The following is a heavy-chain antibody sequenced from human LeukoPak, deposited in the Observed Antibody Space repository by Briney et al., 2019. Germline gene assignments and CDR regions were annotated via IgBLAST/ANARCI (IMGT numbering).Heavy chain of an antibody. CDR1: GFTFSSHW. V-gene: IGHV3-7*01. J-gene: IGHJ4*02. CDR2: IKPDGSEK. Sequence: GGSLRLSCAASGFTFSSHWMSWVRQAPGKGLEWVGNIKPDGSEKYYVDSLKGRFIISRDNAKNSLYLQMNSLRAEDMAVYYWGNYFLVGGGPHYFNSGGRGTRVTVSS. CDR3: GNYFLVGGGPHYFNS. D-gene: IGHD3-3*01.